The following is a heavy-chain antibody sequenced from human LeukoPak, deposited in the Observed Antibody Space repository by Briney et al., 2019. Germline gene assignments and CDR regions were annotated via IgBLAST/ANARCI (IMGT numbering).Heavy chain of an antibody. D-gene: IGHD3-22*01. Sequence: SETLSLTCAVYGGSFSGYYWSWIRQPPGKGLEWIGEINHSGSTNYNPSLKSRVTISVDTTKNQFSLKLNSVTAADTAVYYCARESYYDSSGYSHDAFDIWGQGTMVTVSS. J-gene: IGHJ3*02. CDR2: INHSGST. V-gene: IGHV4-34*01. CDR1: GGSFSGYY. CDR3: ARESYYDSSGYSHDAFDI.